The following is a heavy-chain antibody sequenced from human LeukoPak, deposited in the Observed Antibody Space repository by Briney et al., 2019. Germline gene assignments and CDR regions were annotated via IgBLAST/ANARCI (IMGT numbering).Heavy chain of an antibody. V-gene: IGHV3-7*01. CDR1: GFTFSSFW. Sequence: GGSLRLSCAASGFTFSSFWMNWLRQAPGKGLEWAANIKQDGSEKYYADSVKGRFTISRDNAKNSLFLQMNSLRAEDTAVYYCAREGDISVITYAYWGQGTLVTVSS. D-gene: IGHD5-12*01. J-gene: IGHJ4*02. CDR3: AREGDISVITYAY. CDR2: IKQDGSEK.